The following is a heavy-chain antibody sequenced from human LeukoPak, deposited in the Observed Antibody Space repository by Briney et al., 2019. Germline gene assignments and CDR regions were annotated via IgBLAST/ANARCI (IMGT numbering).Heavy chain of an antibody. Sequence: GGSLRLSCAASGFTVSSNFMTWVRQAPGKGLEWVSVIYSGGSTYYADSVKGRFTISRHNSKNTLYLQMNSLRPEDTAVYYCARDTGGLHYFDYWGQGTLVTVPS. CDR1: GFTVSSNF. J-gene: IGHJ4*02. V-gene: IGHV3-53*04. D-gene: IGHD1-26*01. CDR3: ARDTGGLHYFDY. CDR2: IYSGGST.